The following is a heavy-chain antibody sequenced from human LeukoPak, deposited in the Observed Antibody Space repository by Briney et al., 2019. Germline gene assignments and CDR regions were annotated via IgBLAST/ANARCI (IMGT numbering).Heavy chain of an antibody. CDR2: ISAYTGNT. CDR3: ARAPGYSGYDFLDY. Sequence: ASVKVSCKASGYMFTSYGISWVRQAPGQGLEWMGWISAYTGNTNSAQKLQGRVTMTTDTSTSTAYMELRSLRSDDTAVYYCARAPGYSGYDFLDYWGQGTLVTVSS. V-gene: IGHV1-18*01. CDR1: GYMFTSYG. D-gene: IGHD5-12*01. J-gene: IGHJ4*02.